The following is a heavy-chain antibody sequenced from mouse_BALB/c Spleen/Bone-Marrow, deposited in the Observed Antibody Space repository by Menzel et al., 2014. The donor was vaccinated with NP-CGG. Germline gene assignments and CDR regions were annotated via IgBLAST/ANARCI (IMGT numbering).Heavy chain of an antibody. CDR3: TRYGNSHYYAVDY. CDR2: IYPSDTYT. J-gene: IGHJ4*01. CDR1: GYTFTSYW. D-gene: IGHD1-1*01. Sequence: VQLQQSGAELVRPGASVKLSGRASGYTFTSYWINWVKQRPGQGLEWIGNIYPSDTYTNYNQRFKDKATLTVDKSSSTAYMQLSSPTSEDSAVYYCTRYGNSHYYAVDYWGQGTSVTVSS. V-gene: IGHV1-69*02.